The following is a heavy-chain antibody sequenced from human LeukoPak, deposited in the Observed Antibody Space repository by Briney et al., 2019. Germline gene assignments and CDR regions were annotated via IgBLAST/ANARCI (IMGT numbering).Heavy chain of an antibody. CDR2: IYYSGST. V-gene: IGHV4-39*07. CDR3: ASRSLYDSSGYYGYY. CDR1: GGSISSSSYY. D-gene: IGHD3-22*01. J-gene: IGHJ4*02. Sequence: SETLSLTCTVSGGSISSSSYYWGWIRQPPGKGLEWIGSIYYSGSTYYNPSLKSRVTISVDTSKNQFSLKLSSVTAADTAVYYCASRSLYDSSGYYGYYWGQGTLVTVSS.